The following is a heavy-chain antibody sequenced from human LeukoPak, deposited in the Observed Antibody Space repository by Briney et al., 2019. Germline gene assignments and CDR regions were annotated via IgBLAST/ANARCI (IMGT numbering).Heavy chain of an antibody. CDR3: ARHDEAELDNWFDP. CDR2: IYYSGST. Sequence: SETLSLTCTVSGGSISSSSYYWGWLRQPPGKGLEWIGSIYYSGSTYYNPSLKSRVTISVDTSKNQFSLKLSSVTAADTAVYYCARHDEAELDNWFDPWGQGTLVTVSS. J-gene: IGHJ5*02. D-gene: IGHD3-10*01. V-gene: IGHV4-39*01. CDR1: GGSISSSSYY.